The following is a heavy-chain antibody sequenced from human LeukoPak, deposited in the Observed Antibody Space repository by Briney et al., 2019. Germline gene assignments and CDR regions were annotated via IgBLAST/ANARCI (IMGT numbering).Heavy chain of an antibody. CDR1: GDTVSSNSAA. D-gene: IGHD3-10*01. Sequence: SQTLSLTCAISGDTVSSNSAAWNWITQAPSRGLEWLGRTYYRYKWYSDSAVSVKSRITITPDTSKNQFSLQLNSVTPEDTAVYYCASQSGSRQFDSWGQGTLVTVSS. J-gene: IGHJ4*02. CDR2: TYYRYKWYS. CDR3: ASQSGSRQFDS. V-gene: IGHV6-1*01.